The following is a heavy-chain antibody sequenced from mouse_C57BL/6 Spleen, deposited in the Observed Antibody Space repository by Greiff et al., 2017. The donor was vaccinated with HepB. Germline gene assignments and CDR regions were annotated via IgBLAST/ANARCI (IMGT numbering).Heavy chain of an antibody. Sequence: QVQLQQPGAELVRPGTSVKLSCKASGYTFTSYWMHWVKQRPGQGLEWIGVSDPSDSYTNYNQKFKGKATLTVDTSSSTAYMQLSSLTSEDSAVYYCARSRGLYDDYEGYAMDYWGQGTSVTVSS. J-gene: IGHJ4*01. CDR1: GYTFTSYW. V-gene: IGHV1-59*01. D-gene: IGHD2-4*01. CDR2: SDPSDSYT. CDR3: ARSRGLYDDYEGYAMDY.